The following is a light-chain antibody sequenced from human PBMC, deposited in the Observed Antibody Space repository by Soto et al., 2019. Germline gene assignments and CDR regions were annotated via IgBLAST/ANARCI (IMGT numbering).Light chain of an antibody. CDR1: SWDVGGSKY. V-gene: IGLV2-14*01. J-gene: IGLJ1*01. CDR2: EVS. CDR3: SSKTSSGTLYV. Sequence: QSVLTQPASVSGSPGQSITISCTGSSWDVGGSKYVSWYQQHPGKAPRLIIFEVSYRPSGVSNRFSGSKSGNTASLTVSGLQAEDEADYYCSSKTSSGTLYVFGTGTKLTVL.